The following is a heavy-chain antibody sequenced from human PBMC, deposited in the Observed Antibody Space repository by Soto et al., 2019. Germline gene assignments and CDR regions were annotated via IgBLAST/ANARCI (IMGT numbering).Heavy chain of an antibody. D-gene: IGHD2-2*01. J-gene: IGHJ6*02. CDR3: AREGGGIVVVPAAMVPYYYYGMDV. CDR1: GFTFSSYS. CDR2: ISSSSSYI. Sequence: EVQLVESGGGLVKPGGSLRLSCAASGFTFSSYSMNWVRQAPGKGLEWVSSISSSSSYIYYADSVKGRFTISSDNAKNSLYLQMNSLRAEDTAVYYCAREGGGIVVVPAAMVPYYYYGMDVWGQGTTVTVSS. V-gene: IGHV3-21*01.